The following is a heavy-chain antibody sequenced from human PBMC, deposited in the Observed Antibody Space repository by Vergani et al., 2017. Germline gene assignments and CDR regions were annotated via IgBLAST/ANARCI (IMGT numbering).Heavy chain of an antibody. CDR2: IYPADSDT. CDR3: VRHTTYTDS. J-gene: IGHJ4*02. Sequence: EVELVQSGPEMRTPGESLKISCKGSEYSFGNYWIGWVRQMPGKGLEWMGIIYPADSDTRYSPSFQGQVTISADKSISTAFLQWDSLKASDTALYYCVRHTTYTDSWGQGTLVTVSS. V-gene: IGHV5-51*01. CDR1: EYSFGNYW. D-gene: IGHD1-1*01.